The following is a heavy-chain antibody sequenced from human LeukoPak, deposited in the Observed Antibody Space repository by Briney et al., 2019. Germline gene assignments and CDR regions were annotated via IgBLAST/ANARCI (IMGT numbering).Heavy chain of an antibody. D-gene: IGHD6-19*01. CDR2: ISGSGGST. Sequence: GGSLRLSCAASGFTFSGSAMSWVRQAPGKGLEWVSVISGSGGSTHYADSVKGRFTISRDNSKNTLYLQMNSLRAEDTAIYYCAEEVGQWRTWGQGTLVTVSS. CDR3: AEEVGQWRT. CDR1: GFTFSGSA. V-gene: IGHV3-23*01. J-gene: IGHJ5*02.